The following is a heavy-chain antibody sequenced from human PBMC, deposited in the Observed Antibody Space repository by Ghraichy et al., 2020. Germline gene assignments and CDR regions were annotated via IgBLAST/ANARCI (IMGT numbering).Heavy chain of an antibody. CDR1: GGSFSGYY. J-gene: IGHJ6*03. CDR3: ASKNLWFGELFSPYYYYYMDV. V-gene: IGHV4-34*01. CDR2: INHSGST. D-gene: IGHD3-10*01. Sequence: SETLSLTCAVYGGSFSGYYWSWIRQPPGKGLEWIGEINHSGSTNYNPSLKSRVTISVDTSKNQFSLKLSSVTAADTAVYYCASKNLWFGELFSPYYYYYMDVWGKGTTVTVSS.